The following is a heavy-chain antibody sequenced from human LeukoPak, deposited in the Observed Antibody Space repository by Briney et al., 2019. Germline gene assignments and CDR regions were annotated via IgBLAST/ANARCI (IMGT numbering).Heavy chain of an antibody. CDR3: AKEQSSSGYFDY. CDR1: GFTFSSYW. J-gene: IGHJ4*02. Sequence: QSGGSLRLSCAASGFTFSSYWMSWIRQAPGKGLEWVANIKEDGSDKNYVDSVRGRFTISRDNAKNALYLQMNSLRAEDTAVYYCAKEQSSSGYFDYWGQGTLVTVSS. V-gene: IGHV3-7*01. D-gene: IGHD6-6*01. CDR2: IKEDGSDK.